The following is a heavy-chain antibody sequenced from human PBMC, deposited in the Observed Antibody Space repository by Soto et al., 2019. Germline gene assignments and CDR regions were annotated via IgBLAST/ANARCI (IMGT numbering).Heavy chain of an antibody. Sequence: QVQLVQSGAEVKKPGASVKVSCKASGYTFTSYGISWVRQAPGQGLEWMGWISAYNGNTNYAQKLQGRVTMTTDTTTRTAYMELRSLRSDDTAVYYCARPITSSFMVRGVSDAFDIWGQGKMVTVSS. CDR1: GYTFTSYG. D-gene: IGHD3-10*01. CDR2: ISAYNGNT. J-gene: IGHJ3*02. CDR3: ARPITSSFMVRGVSDAFDI. V-gene: IGHV1-18*01.